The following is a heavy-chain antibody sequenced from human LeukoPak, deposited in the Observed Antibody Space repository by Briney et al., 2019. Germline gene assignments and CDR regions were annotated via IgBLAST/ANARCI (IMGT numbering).Heavy chain of an antibody. Sequence: PGGSLRLSCVACGFTFSSSCMSWVRQAPGKGLEWVANIKQDGSEKSYVESARGRFTISRDNAKNSLYLQLNSLRAEDTALYYCARDNPPDYWGQGTLVTVSS. CDR2: IKQDGSEK. CDR3: ARDNPPDY. V-gene: IGHV3-7*03. CDR1: GFTFSSSC. J-gene: IGHJ4*02.